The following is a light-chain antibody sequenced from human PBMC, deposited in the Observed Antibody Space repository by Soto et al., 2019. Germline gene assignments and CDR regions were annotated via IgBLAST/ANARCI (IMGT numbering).Light chain of an antibody. J-gene: IGLJ3*02. CDR1: SSNIGASYG. CDR3: QSYDSSLSGSV. CDR2: EIS. Sequence: QSVLTQPPSVSGDPGQTVTISCNGSSSNIGASYGIHWYQQLPGTAPRLLIYEISNRPSRVPDRFSGSKSGTSASLAITGLQAEDEADYYCQSYDSSLSGSVFGGGTKVTVL. V-gene: IGLV1-40*01.